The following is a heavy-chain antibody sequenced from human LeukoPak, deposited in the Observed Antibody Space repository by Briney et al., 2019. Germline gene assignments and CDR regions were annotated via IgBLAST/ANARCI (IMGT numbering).Heavy chain of an antibody. CDR1: GYIFTTYV. CDR3: ARYSSSHVPSYFDY. CDR2: INTNTGNP. D-gene: IGHD6-13*01. Sequence: ASVKVSCKASGYIFTTYVMNWVRQAPGQGLEWIGWINTNTGNPTYARGFTGRFVFSLDTSVGTAYLQISSLKAEDTAVYYCARYSSSHVPSYFDYWGQGTLVTVSS. V-gene: IGHV7-4-1*02. J-gene: IGHJ4*02.